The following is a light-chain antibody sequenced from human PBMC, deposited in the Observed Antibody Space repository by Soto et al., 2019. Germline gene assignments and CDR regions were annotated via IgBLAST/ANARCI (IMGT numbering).Light chain of an antibody. V-gene: IGKV3-11*01. CDR1: QSVSSY. CDR2: DAS. CDR3: QHYHNLWT. Sequence: EIVLTPSRTTLSLSPGGRSTHTYRASQSVSSYLAWYQQKPGQAPRLLIYDASNRATGIPARFSGSGSGTDFTLTIRSLQSEDFALYYCQHYHNLWTFGQGTKVDI. J-gene: IGKJ1*01.